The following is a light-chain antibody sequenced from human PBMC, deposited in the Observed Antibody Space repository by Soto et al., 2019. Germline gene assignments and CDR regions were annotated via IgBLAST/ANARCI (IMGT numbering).Light chain of an antibody. J-gene: IGLJ1*01. Sequence: QSALTQPASVSGSPGQSITISCTGTSSDIGGYNLVSWHQQHPGKAPKLMIYEGSKGPSGVSNRFSGSKSGNTASLTISGLQAEDEADYSCCSYAGSSTYVFGTGTKLTVL. CDR2: EGS. V-gene: IGLV2-23*01. CDR3: CSYAGSSTYV. CDR1: SSDIGGYNL.